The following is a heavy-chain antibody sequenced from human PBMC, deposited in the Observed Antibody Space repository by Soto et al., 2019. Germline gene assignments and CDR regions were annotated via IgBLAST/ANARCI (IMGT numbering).Heavy chain of an antibody. J-gene: IGHJ6*02. Sequence: GGSLRLSCAASGFTFSNYDMHWVRQVTGKGLEWVSGITTAGDTYYPGSVKGRFTISREKAKNSLYLQMNSLSAGDAAVYYCARELHGGSYGMDVWGQGTTVTVSS. CDR3: ARELHGGSYGMDV. CDR1: GFTFSNYD. CDR2: ITTAGDT. V-gene: IGHV3-13*01.